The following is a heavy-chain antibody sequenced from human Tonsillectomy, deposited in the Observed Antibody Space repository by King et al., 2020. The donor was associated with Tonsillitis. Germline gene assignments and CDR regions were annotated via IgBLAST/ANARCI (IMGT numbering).Heavy chain of an antibody. CDR2: IYPGDSDT. Sequence: QLVQSGAEVKKPGESLKISCKGSGYSFTNYWIGWVRQMPGKGLEWMGIIYPGDSDTRYSPSFQGQVTISADKSISTAYLQWSSLKASDTAMYYCASPPYGSGSSEYFQHWGQGTLVTVSS. CDR1: GYSFTNYW. V-gene: IGHV5-51*01. CDR3: ASPPYGSGSSEYFQH. J-gene: IGHJ1*01. D-gene: IGHD3-10*01.